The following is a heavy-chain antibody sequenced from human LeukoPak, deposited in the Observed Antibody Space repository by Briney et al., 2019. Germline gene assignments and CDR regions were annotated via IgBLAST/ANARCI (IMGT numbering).Heavy chain of an antibody. CDR2: ISAYNGNT. Sequence: ASVKVSCKASGYTFTSYGIIWVRQAPGQGLEWMGWISAYNGNTNYAQKLQGRVTMTTDTSTSTAYMELRSLRSDDTAVYYCARVEIFGVVNYYYYGMDVWGQGTTVTVSS. V-gene: IGHV1-18*01. J-gene: IGHJ6*02. D-gene: IGHD3-3*01. CDR1: GYTFTSYG. CDR3: ARVEIFGVVNYYYYGMDV.